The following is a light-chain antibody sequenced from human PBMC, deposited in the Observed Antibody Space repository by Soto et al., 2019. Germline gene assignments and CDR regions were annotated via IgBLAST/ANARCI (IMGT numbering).Light chain of an antibody. CDR2: GAS. J-gene: IGKJ5*01. V-gene: IGKV3-15*01. CDR3: QHYNNWPIT. Sequence: EIVLIQSPASLSLSAGERATLSCRASQSVSSNLAWYQQKPGQAPRLLIQGASTRATGIPARFSGSGSGTEFTLTISSLQSEDFAVYYCQHYNNWPITFGQGTRLEIK. CDR1: QSVSSN.